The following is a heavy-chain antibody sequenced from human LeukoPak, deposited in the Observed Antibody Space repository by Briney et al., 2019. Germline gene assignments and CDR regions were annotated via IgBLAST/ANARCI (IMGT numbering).Heavy chain of an antibody. CDR2: ISSSSSYI. CDR3: ASGKGSSWFFDY. V-gene: IGHV3-21*01. D-gene: IGHD6-13*01. CDR1: RFTFSSYS. Sequence: KPGGSLRLSCAASRFTFSSYSMNWVRQAPGKGLEWVSSISSSSSYIYYADSVKGRFTISRDNAKNSLYLQMNSLRAEDTAMYYCASGKGSSWFFDYWGQGTLVTVSS. J-gene: IGHJ4*02.